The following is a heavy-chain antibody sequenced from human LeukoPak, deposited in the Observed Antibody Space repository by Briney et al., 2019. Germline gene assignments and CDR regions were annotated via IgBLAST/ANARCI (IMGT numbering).Heavy chain of an antibody. D-gene: IGHD1-26*01. CDR3: TTIRPGY. CDR2: IKDGGTTT. V-gene: IGHV3-74*01. CDR1: GFTFSTYW. J-gene: IGHJ4*02. Sequence: GGSLRLSCAASGFTFSTYWIHWGRQVPGKGLVWVARIKDGGTTTDYADSVKGRFTISRDDAKSTLYLHMNSLRAEDTAVYYCTTIRPGYWGQGTLVTVSP.